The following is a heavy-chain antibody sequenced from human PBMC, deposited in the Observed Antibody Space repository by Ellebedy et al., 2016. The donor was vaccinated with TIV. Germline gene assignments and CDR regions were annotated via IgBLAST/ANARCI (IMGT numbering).Heavy chain of an antibody. CDR3: ARDVIRGYYYYYYGMDV. V-gene: IGHV3-23*01. CDR2: ISGSGGST. CDR1: GFTFSSYA. Sequence: GGSLRLXXAASGFTFSSYAMSWVRQDPGKGLEWVSAISGSGGSTYYADSVKGRFTISRDNAKNSLYLQMNSLRAEDTAVYYCARDVIRGYYYYYYGMDVWGQGTTVTVSS. J-gene: IGHJ6*02. D-gene: IGHD3-16*01.